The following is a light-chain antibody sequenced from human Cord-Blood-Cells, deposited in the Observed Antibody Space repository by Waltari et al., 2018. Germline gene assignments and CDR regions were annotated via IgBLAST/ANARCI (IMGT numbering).Light chain of an antibody. Sequence: SYELTQPPSVSVSPGQTASITCSGDTLGAKYACWYQQKPGQSPVLVIYQDSKRPSGIPERFSGSNSGNTATLTISGTQAMDEADYYCQVWDSSNVVFGGGTKLTVL. CDR3: QVWDSSNVV. J-gene: IGLJ2*01. CDR1: TLGAKY. V-gene: IGLV3-1*01. CDR2: QDS.